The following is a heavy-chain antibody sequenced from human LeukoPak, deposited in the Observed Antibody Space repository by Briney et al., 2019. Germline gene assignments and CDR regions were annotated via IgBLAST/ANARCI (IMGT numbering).Heavy chain of an antibody. CDR2: IYYSGST. J-gene: IGHJ4*02. CDR3: ARQVDSSGYYYTFDY. Sequence: SETLSLTCTVSGGSISSYYWSWIRQPPGKGLEWIGYIYYSGSTNYNPSLKSRVTISVDTSKNQFSLKLSSVTAADTAVYYCARQVDSSGYYYTFDYWGQGTLVTVSS. D-gene: IGHD3-22*01. CDR1: GGSISSYY. V-gene: IGHV4-59*08.